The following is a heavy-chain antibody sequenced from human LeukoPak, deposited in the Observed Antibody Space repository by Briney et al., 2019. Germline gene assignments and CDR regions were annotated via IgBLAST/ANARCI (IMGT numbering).Heavy chain of an antibody. CDR2: IRGSGGNT. V-gene: IGHV3-23*01. J-gene: IGHJ4*02. D-gene: IGHD6-6*01. CDR1: GFTFSIYA. CDR3: AKLPGASIPARPIGY. Sequence: GGSLRLSCAASGFTFSIYAMSWVRQAPGKGLEWVSAIRGSGGNTYYADSVKGRFTISRDNSKNTLYLQMNSLRAEDTAVYYCAKLPGASIPARPIGYWGQGTLVNGSS.